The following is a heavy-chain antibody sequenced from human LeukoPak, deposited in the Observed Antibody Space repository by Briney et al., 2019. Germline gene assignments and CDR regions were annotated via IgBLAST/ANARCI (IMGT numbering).Heavy chain of an antibody. CDR1: GGSFSGYY. V-gene: IGHV4-34*01. CDR2: INHSGST. Sequence: SETLSLTCAVYGGSFSGYYWSWIRQPPGKGLERIGEINHSGSTNYNPSLKSRVTISVDTSKNQFSLKLSSVTAADTAVYYCARGAGGLAGRWGQGTLVTVSS. CDR3: ARGAGGLAGR. J-gene: IGHJ4*02. D-gene: IGHD2-15*01.